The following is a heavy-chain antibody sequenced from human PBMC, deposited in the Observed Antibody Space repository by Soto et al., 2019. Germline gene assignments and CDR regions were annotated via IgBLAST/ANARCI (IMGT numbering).Heavy chain of an antibody. Sequence: ASVKVSCKASGYTFTSYAMHWVRQAPGQRLEWMGWINAGNGNTKYSQKFQGRVTITRDTSASTAYMELSSLRSEDTAVYYCARDRRYDYVWWSYRYAPDAFDIWGQGTMVTVSS. D-gene: IGHD3-16*02. V-gene: IGHV1-3*01. CDR3: ARDRRYDYVWWSYRYAPDAFDI. CDR2: INAGNGNT. CDR1: GYTFTSYA. J-gene: IGHJ3*02.